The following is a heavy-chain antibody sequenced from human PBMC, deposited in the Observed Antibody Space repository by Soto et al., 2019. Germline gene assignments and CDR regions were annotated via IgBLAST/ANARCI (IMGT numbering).Heavy chain of an antibody. J-gene: IGHJ4*02. CDR1: GFTFSNYA. D-gene: IGHD5-12*01. CDR3: AKGSTGSGYDLDY. V-gene: IGHV3-23*01. CDR2: ISGSHGST. Sequence: EVQLLESGGGLVQPGGSLRLSCAASGFTFSNYAMNWVRQAPEKGLEWVSSISGSHGSTYYADSVNGRFTISRDNSKNMLYLQVNTLRVEDTAVYYCAKGSTGSGYDLDYWCQGTLVTVSS.